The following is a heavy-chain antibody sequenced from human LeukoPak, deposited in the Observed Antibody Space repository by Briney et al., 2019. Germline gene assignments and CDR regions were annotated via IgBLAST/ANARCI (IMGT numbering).Heavy chain of an antibody. J-gene: IGHJ6*02. CDR1: GFTFSSYE. V-gene: IGHV3-48*03. CDR3: ARERQQLGYYYGMDV. Sequence: GGSLRLSCAASGFTFSSYEMNWVRQAPGKGLEWVSYIGSSGSTIYYADSVKGRFTISRDNAKNSLYLQMNSLRAEDTAVYYCARERQQLGYYYGMDVWGQGTTVTVSS. CDR2: IGSSGSTI. D-gene: IGHD6-13*01.